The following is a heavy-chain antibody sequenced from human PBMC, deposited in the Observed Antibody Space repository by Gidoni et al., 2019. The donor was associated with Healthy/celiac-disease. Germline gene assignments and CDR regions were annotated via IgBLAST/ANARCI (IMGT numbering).Heavy chain of an antibody. J-gene: IGHJ5*02. CDR1: GGSISSSSYY. D-gene: IGHD6-13*01. CDR3: ARHGGIAAAVDP. CDR2: IYYSGST. V-gene: IGHV4-39*01. Sequence: QLQLHESGPGLVKPSETLSLTCPVSGGSISSSSYYWGWIRQPPGKGLEWIGSIYYSGSTYYNPSLKSRVTISVDTSKNQFSLKLSSVTAADTAVYYCARHGGIAAAVDPWGQGTLVTVSS.